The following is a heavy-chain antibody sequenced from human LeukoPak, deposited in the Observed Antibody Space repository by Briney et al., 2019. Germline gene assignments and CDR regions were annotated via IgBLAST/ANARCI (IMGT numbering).Heavy chain of an antibody. CDR1: GFTFSSYG. CDR3: ARGTPWRVYIY. Sequence: GGSLRLSCAASGFTFSSYGMHWVRQAPGKGLEWVAVIWYDGSNKYYADSVKGRFTISRDNSKNTLYLQMNSLRAEDTAVYYCARGTPWRVYIYWGQGTLVTVSS. J-gene: IGHJ4*02. V-gene: IGHV3-33*01. D-gene: IGHD3-3*01. CDR2: IWYDGSNK.